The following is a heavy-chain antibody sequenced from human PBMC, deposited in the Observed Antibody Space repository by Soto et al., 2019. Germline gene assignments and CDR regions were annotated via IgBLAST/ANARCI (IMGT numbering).Heavy chain of an antibody. Sequence: GGSLRLSCAAPGFTFSSYAMSWVRQAPGKGLEWVSAISGSGDSTYYADSVKGHFTISRDNSKNTLYLQMNSLRAEDTAVYFCAKRGSSSWFYDFWGQGTLVTVSS. D-gene: IGHD6-13*01. J-gene: IGHJ4*02. V-gene: IGHV3-23*01. CDR2: ISGSGDST. CDR1: GFTFSSYA. CDR3: AKRGSSSWFYDF.